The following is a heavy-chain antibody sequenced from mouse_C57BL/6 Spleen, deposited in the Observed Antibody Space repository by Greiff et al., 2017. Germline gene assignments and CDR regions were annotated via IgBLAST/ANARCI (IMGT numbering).Heavy chain of an antibody. CDR3: VRDGYYYCPCFAY. CDR2: IRSKSSNYAK. CDR1: GFTFNTYA. V-gene: IGHV10-3*01. D-gene: IGHD1-1*01. J-gene: IGHJ3*01. Sequence: EVQGVESGGGLVQPKGSLKLSCAASGFTFNTYAMHWVSQAPGKGLEWVARIRSKSSNYAKYYADSVKDRFTISRDDTQSMIYLQINELNTADTSMYYCVRDGYYYCPCFAYWGQGTLVTVSA.